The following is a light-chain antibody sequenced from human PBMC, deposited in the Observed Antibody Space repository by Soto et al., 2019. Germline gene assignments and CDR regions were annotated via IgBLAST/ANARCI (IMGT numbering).Light chain of an antibody. V-gene: IGKV3-20*01. CDR1: QSVSSY. J-gene: IGKJ1*01. CDR3: QQYGSSGT. Sequence: IVLTQSPATLSLSPGERATLSCRASQSVSSYLAWYQQKPGQAPRLLIYDASSRVAGIPDRFSGSGSGTDFTLTISRLEPEDFAVYYCQQYGSSGTFGQSTKV. CDR2: DAS.